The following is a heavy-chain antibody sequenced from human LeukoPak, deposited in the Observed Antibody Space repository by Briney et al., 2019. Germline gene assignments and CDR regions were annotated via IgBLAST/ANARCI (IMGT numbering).Heavy chain of an antibody. J-gene: IGHJ4*02. D-gene: IGHD2-2*01. CDR2: ISSSSSYI. CDR1: GFTFSSYS. Sequence: GGSLRLSCAASGFTFSSYSMNWVRQAPAKGLEWVSSISSSSSYIYYADSVKGRFTISRDNAKNSLYLQMNSLRAEDTAVYYCARETIPATAYYFDYWGQGTLVTVSS. CDR3: ARETIPATAYYFDY. V-gene: IGHV3-21*01.